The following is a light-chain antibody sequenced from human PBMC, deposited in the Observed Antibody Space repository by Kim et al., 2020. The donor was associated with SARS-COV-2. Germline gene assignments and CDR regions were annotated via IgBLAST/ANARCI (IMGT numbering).Light chain of an antibody. CDR1: SPHNGRDY. Sequence: GQRVTMPCAGSSPHNGRDYVYWDQQLPGTTPKLLIYKTFQRPSGVPDRFSGSKSGTSASLTISGLRSEDEADYYCAAWDDTTNSYVFGPGTKVTVL. V-gene: IGLV1-47*01. CDR2: KTF. CDR3: AAWDDTTNSYV. J-gene: IGLJ1*01.